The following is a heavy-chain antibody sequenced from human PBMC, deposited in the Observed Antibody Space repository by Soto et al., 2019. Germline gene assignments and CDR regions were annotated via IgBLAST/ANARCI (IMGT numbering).Heavy chain of an antibody. Sequence: GESLKISCKGSGYSFTSCWIGWVRQMPGKGLEWMGIIYPGDSDTRYSPSFQGQVTISADKSISTAYLQWSSLKASDTAMYYCARGAAAGPYYYYGMDVWGQGTTVTVSS. V-gene: IGHV5-51*01. J-gene: IGHJ6*02. CDR1: GYSFTSCW. CDR2: IYPGDSDT. D-gene: IGHD6-13*01. CDR3: ARGAAAGPYYYYGMDV.